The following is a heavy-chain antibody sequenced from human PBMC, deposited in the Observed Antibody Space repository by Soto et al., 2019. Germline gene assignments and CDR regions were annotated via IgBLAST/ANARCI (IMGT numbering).Heavy chain of an antibody. V-gene: IGHV3-64D*08. D-gene: IGHD3-10*01. CDR1: GFTFSSYA. J-gene: IGHJ6*02. CDR2: ISSNGGST. Sequence: GGSLRLSCSASGFTFSSYAMHWVRQAPGKGLEYVSAISSNGGSTYYADSVKGRFTISRDNSKNTLYLQMSSLRAEDTAVYYCVKVERAYESFDKTMVRGVRQDLDYYYGMDVWGQGTTVTVSS. CDR3: VKVERAYESFDKTMVRGVRQDLDYYYGMDV.